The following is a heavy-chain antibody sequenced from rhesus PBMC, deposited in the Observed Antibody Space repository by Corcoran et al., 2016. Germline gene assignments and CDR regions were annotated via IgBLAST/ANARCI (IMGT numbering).Heavy chain of an antibody. V-gene: IGHV4-65*01. CDR1: GGSISSSNW. CDR2: ISGSSGST. J-gene: IGHJ1*01. D-gene: IGHD1-20*01. CDR3: VRGSWNNEYFEF. Sequence: QVQLQESGPGLVKPSETLSLTCAVSGGSISSSNWWSWIRQPPGKGLEWIGYISGSSGSTYYNPSHKIGFTISTDTAKNQFSLKLSAGTAADTAVYYGVRGSWNNEYFEFWGQGALVTVSS.